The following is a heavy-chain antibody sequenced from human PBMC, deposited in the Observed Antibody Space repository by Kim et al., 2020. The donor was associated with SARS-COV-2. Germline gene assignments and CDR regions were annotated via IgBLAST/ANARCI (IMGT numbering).Heavy chain of an antibody. CDR1: GFTFSSYS. CDR3: ARDMVRRIMIVVVSRGRDV. CDR2: ISSSSSTN. J-gene: IGHJ6*02. D-gene: IGHD3-22*01. V-gene: IGHV3-48*02. Sequence: GGSLRLSCAASGFTFSSYSMNWVRQAPGKGLEWVSYISSSSSTNYYADSVKGRFTISRDNAKNSLYLQMNSLRDKDTAVYYCARDMVRRIMIVVVSRGRDVWGQGTTVTVSS.